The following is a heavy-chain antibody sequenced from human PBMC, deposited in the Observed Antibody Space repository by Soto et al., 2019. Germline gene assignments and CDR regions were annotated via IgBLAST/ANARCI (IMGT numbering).Heavy chain of an antibody. V-gene: IGHV3-11*01. D-gene: IGHD6-19*01. CDR2: INTLSTAI. J-gene: IGHJ4*02. CDR1: GFTFSDYY. CDR3: ARRLQWQLRPLDS. Sequence: PGGSLRLSCEGSGFTFSDYYMTWIRQAPGKGLEWVAYINTLSTAIYYADSVKGRFTISRGNAKNSLYLQMNGLRAEDTATYYCARRLQWQLRPLDSWGRGTLVTVSS.